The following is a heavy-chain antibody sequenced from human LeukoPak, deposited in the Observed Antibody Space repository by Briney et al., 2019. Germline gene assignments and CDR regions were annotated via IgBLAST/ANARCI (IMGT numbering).Heavy chain of an antibody. J-gene: IGHJ4*02. Sequence: SVKVSRKASGGTFSSYAISWVRQAPGQGLEWMGGIIPIFGTANYAQKFQGRVTITTDESTSTAYMELSSLRSEDTAVYYCARGTGGMATIYYFDYWGQGTLVTVSS. D-gene: IGHD5-24*01. CDR3: ARGTGGMATIYYFDY. CDR1: GGTFSSYA. V-gene: IGHV1-69*05. CDR2: IIPIFGTA.